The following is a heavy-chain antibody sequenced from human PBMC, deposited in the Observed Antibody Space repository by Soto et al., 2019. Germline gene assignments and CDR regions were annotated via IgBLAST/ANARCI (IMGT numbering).Heavy chain of an antibody. J-gene: IGHJ4*02. D-gene: IGHD1-26*01. CDR1: GFTFSSYW. CDR3: SRPRTILPYELDY. CDR2: IKQDGSEK. Sequence: GGSLRLSCAASGFTFSSYWMSWVRQAPGKGLEWVANIKQDGSEKYYVESVKGRFTISRDNAKNSLYLQMNNLRAEDTAVYYCSRPRTILPYELDYWGQGTLVTVSS. V-gene: IGHV3-7*05.